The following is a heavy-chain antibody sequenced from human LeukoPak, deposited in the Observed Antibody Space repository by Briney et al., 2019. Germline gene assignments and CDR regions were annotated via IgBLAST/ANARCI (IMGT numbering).Heavy chain of an antibody. D-gene: IGHD3-10*01. CDR2: INLIVGT. J-gene: IGHJ4*02. CDR3: ARGPRGTMVRGAYRYYYFDY. V-gene: IGHV4-34*01. Sequence: SQSLSLTLAVYAASVIVDYSGSVRQPPGKRRWCGLEINLIVGTTYKTSLKSRVTISEDTPKNHFSLKLSSVTAADTAVYYWARGPRGTMVRGAYRYYYFDYWGQGTLVTVSS. CDR1: AASVIVDY.